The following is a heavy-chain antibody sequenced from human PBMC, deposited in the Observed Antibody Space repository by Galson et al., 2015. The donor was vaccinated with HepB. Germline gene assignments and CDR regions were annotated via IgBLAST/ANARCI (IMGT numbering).Heavy chain of an antibody. V-gene: IGHV5-51*01. D-gene: IGHD3/OR15-3a*01. CDR3: ARHQGKRFLDRRKGPDY. CDR1: GYSFTSYW. Sequence: QSGAEVKKPGESLKISCKGSGYSFTSYWIGWVRQMPGKGLEWMGIIYPGDSDTRYSPSFQGQVTISADKSISTAYLQWSSLKASDPAMFYGARHQGKRFLDRRKGPDYWGQGILVTVSS. CDR2: IYPGDSDT. J-gene: IGHJ4*02.